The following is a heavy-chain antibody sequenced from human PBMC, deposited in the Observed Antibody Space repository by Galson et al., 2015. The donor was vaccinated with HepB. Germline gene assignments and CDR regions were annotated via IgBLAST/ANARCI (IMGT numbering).Heavy chain of an antibody. CDR1: GFTFSTYW. D-gene: IGHD3-10*01. CDR3: GRGEGFLVDS. V-gene: IGHV3-7*03. CDR2: INQDGSAK. J-gene: IGHJ4*02. Sequence: SLRLSCAASGFTFSTYWMSWVRQAPGKGLEWVANINQDGSAKFYVDSVKGRFTISRDNAKNSLYLQMNSLRAEDTAVYYCGRGEGFLVDSWGQGTLVTVSS.